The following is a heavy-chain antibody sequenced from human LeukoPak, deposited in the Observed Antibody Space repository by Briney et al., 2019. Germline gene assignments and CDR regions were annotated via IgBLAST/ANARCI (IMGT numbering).Heavy chain of an antibody. Sequence: GGSLRLSCAASGFTFSSYSMNWVRQAPGKGLEWVSSISSSNSYIYYADSVKGRFTISRDNAKNSLYLQMNSLRAEDTAVYYCARDRRLGDYNDAFDIWGQGTMVTVSS. CDR2: ISSSNSYI. V-gene: IGHV3-21*01. J-gene: IGHJ3*02. D-gene: IGHD4-17*01. CDR1: GFTFSSYS. CDR3: ARDRRLGDYNDAFDI.